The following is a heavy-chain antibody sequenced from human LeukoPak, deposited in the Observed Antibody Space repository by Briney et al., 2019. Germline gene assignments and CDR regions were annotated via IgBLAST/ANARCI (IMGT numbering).Heavy chain of an antibody. CDR1: GFTFSSYE. CDR2: ISSSGSTI. V-gene: IGHV3-48*03. Sequence: PGGSLRLSCAASGFTFSSYEMNWVRQAPGKGLEWVSYISSSGSTIYYADSVKGRFTISRNNAKNSLYLQMNSLRAEDTAVYYCARDVGYCSGGSCLYYFDYWGQGTLVTVSS. J-gene: IGHJ4*02. D-gene: IGHD2-15*01. CDR3: ARDVGYCSGGSCLYYFDY.